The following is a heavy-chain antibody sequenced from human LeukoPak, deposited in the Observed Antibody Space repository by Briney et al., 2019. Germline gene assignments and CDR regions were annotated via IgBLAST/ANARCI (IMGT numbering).Heavy chain of an antibody. V-gene: IGHV3-30*02. D-gene: IGHD3-10*01. CDR3: ARDLYGSGSYEIRLFDY. J-gene: IGHJ4*02. Sequence: GGSLRLSCAASGFTFNTYGMHWVRQAPGKGLEWVAFIRYDGSKEFYTDSVKGRFTISRDNSKNTLYLQMNSLRAEDTAVYYCARDLYGSGSYEIRLFDYWGQGTLVTVS. CDR1: GFTFNTYG. CDR2: IRYDGSKE.